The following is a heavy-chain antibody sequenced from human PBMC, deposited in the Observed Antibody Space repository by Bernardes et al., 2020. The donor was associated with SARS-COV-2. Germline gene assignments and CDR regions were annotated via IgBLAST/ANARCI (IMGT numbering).Heavy chain of an antibody. D-gene: IGHD3-16*01. J-gene: IGHJ6*02. CDR3: AREFAL. V-gene: IGHV4-61*09. CDR1: GGSISSGSY. CDR2: IYTSGST. Sequence: SETLSLTCTVSGGSISSGSYWTCIRPPAGKGLEWIWHIYTSGSTNYNPSLKSRVTISLDTSQYQVSLKLTSVTAADTAVYYCAREFALWGQGTTVTVSS.